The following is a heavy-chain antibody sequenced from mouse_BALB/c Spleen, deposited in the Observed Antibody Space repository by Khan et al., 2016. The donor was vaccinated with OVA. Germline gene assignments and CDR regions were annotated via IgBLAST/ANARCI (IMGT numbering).Heavy chain of an antibody. CDR3: ARSVTITTVVATAVDY. J-gene: IGHJ2*01. CDR1: GYSITSDYA. D-gene: IGHD1-1*01. CDR2: ISYSGRT. Sequence: EVQLQESGPGLVKPSQSLSLTCTVTGYSITSDYAWNWIRQFPGNKLEWMDYISYSGRTSYNPSLKSRISITRDTSKNQFFLQLNSLTTEDTATYDCARSVTITTVVATAVDYWGQGTTLTVSS. V-gene: IGHV3-2*02.